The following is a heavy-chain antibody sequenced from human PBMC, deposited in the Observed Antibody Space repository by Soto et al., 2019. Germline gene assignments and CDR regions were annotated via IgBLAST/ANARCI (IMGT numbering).Heavy chain of an antibody. V-gene: IGHV1-69*13. CDR1: GGTFSSYA. CDR3: ARGLNIDSSGYYHLGY. J-gene: IGHJ4*02. CDR2: IIPIFGTA. Sequence: ASVKVSCKASGGTFSSYAISWVRQAPGQGLEWMGGIIPIFGTANYAQKFQGRVTITADESTSTAYMELSSLRSEDTAVYFCARGLNIDSSGYYHLGYWGQGTLVTVSS. D-gene: IGHD3-22*01.